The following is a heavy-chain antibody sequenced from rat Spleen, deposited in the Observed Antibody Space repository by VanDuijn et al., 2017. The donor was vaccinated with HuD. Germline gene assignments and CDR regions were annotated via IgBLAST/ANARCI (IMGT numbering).Heavy chain of an antibody. CDR3: AGGGY. CDR2: INSAGST. J-gene: IGHJ2*01. Sequence: EVQLQESGPGLVKPSQSLSLTCSVTGYSITSNYWGWIRKFPGNKLEWMGYINSAGSTKYNPSLKSRISITRDTSKNQFFLQVKSVTTEDTTTYYCAGGGYWGQGVMVTVSS. CDR1: GYSITSNY. V-gene: IGHV3-3*01.